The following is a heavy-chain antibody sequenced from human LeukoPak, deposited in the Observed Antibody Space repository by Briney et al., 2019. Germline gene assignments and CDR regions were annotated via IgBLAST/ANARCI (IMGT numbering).Heavy chain of an antibody. V-gene: IGHV1-46*01. CDR3: AREIGGYFSDY. D-gene: IGHD2-15*01. CDR1: GYTFTSYY. J-gene: IGHJ4*02. Sequence: ASMKVSCKASGYTFTSYYMHWVRQAPGQGLEWMGIINPSGGSTSYAQKFQGRVTMTRDTSTSTVYMELSSLRSEDTAVYYCAREIGGYFSDYWGQGTLVTVSS. CDR2: INPSGGST.